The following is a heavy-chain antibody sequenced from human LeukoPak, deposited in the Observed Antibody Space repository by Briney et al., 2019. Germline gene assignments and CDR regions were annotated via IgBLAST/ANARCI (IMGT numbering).Heavy chain of an antibody. J-gene: IGHJ4*02. Sequence: QPGGSLRLSCAASGFTFSSYWMHWVRQAPGKGLVWVSRINGDGSTTNYADSVKGRFTISRDNTKNTLYLQMNSLRAEDTAVYYCARDLGSSHDFWGQGTLVTVSS. CDR3: ARDLGSSHDF. D-gene: IGHD6-13*01. CDR2: INGDGSTT. CDR1: GFTFSSYW. V-gene: IGHV3-74*01.